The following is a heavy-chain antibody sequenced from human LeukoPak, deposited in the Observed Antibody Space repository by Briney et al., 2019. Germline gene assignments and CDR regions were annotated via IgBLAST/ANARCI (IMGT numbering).Heavy chain of an antibody. V-gene: IGHV3-48*03. Sequence: PGGSLRLSCAASGFTFSSYEMNWVRQAPGKGLEWVSYISSSGSTIYYADSVKGRFTMSRDNAKNSLYLQMNSLRAEDTAVYYCARERVSALDYWGQGTLVTVSS. J-gene: IGHJ4*02. CDR3: ARERVSALDY. CDR1: GFTFSSYE. CDR2: ISSSGSTI.